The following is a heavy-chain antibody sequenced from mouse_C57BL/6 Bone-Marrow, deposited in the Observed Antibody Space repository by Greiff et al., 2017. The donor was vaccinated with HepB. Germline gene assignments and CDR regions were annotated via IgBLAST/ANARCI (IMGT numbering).Heavy chain of an antibody. CDR3: ARVYYVSSYAYWYFDV. V-gene: IGHV1-52*01. Sequence: VQLQQPGAELVRPGSSVKLSCKASGYTFTSYWMHWVKQRPIQGLEWIGNIDPSDSETHYNQKFKDKATLTVDKSSSTAYMQLSSLTSEDSAVYYCARVYYVSSYAYWYFDVWGTGTTVTVSS. J-gene: IGHJ1*03. CDR2: IDPSDSET. D-gene: IGHD1-1*01. CDR1: GYTFTSYW.